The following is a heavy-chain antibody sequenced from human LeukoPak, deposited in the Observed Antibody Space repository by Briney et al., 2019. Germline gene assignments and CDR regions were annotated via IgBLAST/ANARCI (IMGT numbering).Heavy chain of an antibody. D-gene: IGHD6-13*01. CDR2: ISTSGST. V-gene: IGHV4-4*07. Sequence: SETLSLTCSVSGGSMYSYYWSWLRQPAGKRLEWIGRISTSGSTNYNSSLKSRVTMSVDTSKNQFSLRLNSVTAADTAVYYCARGMAAGANWFDPWGQGTLVTVSS. CDR3: ARGMAAGANWFDP. J-gene: IGHJ5*02. CDR1: GGSMYSYY.